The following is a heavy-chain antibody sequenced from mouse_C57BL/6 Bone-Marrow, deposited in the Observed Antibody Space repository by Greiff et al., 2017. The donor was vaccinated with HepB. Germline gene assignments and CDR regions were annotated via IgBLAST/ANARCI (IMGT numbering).Heavy chain of an antibody. V-gene: IGHV5-4*01. CDR1: GFTFSSYA. Sequence: EVKLVESGGGLVKPGGSLKLSCAASGFTFSSYAMSWVRQTPEKRLEWVATISDGGSYTYYPDNVKGRFTISRDNAKNNLYLQMSHLKSEDTAMYYCARDKKLQAHWGQGTLVTVSA. CDR3: ARDKKLQAH. CDR2: ISDGGSYT. J-gene: IGHJ3*01.